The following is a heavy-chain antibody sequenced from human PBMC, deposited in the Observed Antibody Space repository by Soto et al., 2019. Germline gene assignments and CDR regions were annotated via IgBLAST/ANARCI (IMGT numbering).Heavy chain of an antibody. CDR3: ARDRGGEFLKGSGKDV. CDR1: GDSISRYY. J-gene: IGHJ6*02. V-gene: IGHV4-59*01. D-gene: IGHD3-10*01. CDR2: IYYSGET. Sequence: QVQLQESGPGLVKPSETLSLTCTVSGDSISRYYWSWIWLSPGKGLEWIGYIYYSGETNYNPSVXGXGXRXXDGTKNQFSLTLSSVTGADTAVYYCARDRGGEFLKGSGKDVWGQGTTVTVSS.